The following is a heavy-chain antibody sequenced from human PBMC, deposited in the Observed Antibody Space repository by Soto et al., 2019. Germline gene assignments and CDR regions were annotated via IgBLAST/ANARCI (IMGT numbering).Heavy chain of an antibody. CDR1: GFTFSSYA. V-gene: IGHV3-23*01. CDR2: ISGSGGST. CDR3: ARYTVTTGYYYGMDV. D-gene: IGHD4-4*01. Sequence: LRLSCAASGFTFSSYAMSWVRQAPGKGLEWVSAISGSGGSTYYADSVKGRFTISRDNSKNTLYLQMNSLRAEDTAVYYCARYTVTTGYYYGMDVWGQGTTVTVSS. J-gene: IGHJ6*02.